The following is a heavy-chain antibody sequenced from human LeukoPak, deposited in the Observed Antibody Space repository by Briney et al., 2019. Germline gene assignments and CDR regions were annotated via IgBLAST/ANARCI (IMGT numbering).Heavy chain of an antibody. CDR3: ARTYYYDSSVEYAFDI. J-gene: IGHJ3*02. Sequence: SETLSLTCTVSGGSISSSSYYWGWIRQPPGKGLEWIGSIYYSGSTYYNPSLKSRVTISVDTSKNQFSLKLSSVTAADTAVYYCARTYYYDSSVEYAFDIWGQGTMVTVSS. V-gene: IGHV4-39*07. D-gene: IGHD3-22*01. CDR1: GGSISSSSYY. CDR2: IYYSGST.